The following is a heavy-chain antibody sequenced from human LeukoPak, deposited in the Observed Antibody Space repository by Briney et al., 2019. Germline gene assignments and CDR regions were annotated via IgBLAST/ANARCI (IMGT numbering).Heavy chain of an antibody. D-gene: IGHD6-19*01. V-gene: IGHV1-3*01. CDR1: GYTFTSYA. Sequence: ASVKVSCKASGYTFTSYAMHWVRQAPGQRLEWMGWINAGNGNTKYSQKFQGRVTITRDTSASTAYMELNSLRAEDTAVYYCATDPSGPSDSSGWYYFDNWGQGTLVTVSS. CDR3: ATDPSGPSDSSGWYYFDN. J-gene: IGHJ4*02. CDR2: INAGNGNT.